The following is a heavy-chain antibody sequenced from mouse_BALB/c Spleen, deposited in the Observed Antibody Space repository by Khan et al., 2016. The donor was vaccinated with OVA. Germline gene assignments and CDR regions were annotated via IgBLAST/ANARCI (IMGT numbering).Heavy chain of an antibody. J-gene: IGHJ2*01. D-gene: IGHD1-1*01. CDR3: ARIYGGDFDY. V-gene: IGHV3-2*02. CDR2: ISYSGNT. CDR1: GYSITSDYA. Sequence: EVQLQESGPGLVKPSQSLSITCTVTGYSITSDYAWNWIRQFPGNKLEWMGHISYSGNTKYNPSLKSRISITRDTSKNQFFLQLNSVTTEDTATYYCARIYGGDFDYWGQGTTLTVAS.